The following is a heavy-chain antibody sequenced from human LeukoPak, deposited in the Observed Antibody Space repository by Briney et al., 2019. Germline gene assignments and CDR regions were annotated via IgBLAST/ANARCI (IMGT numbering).Heavy chain of an antibody. CDR3: AKGDTAMVPPPFDY. D-gene: IGHD5-18*01. V-gene: IGHV3-23*01. CDR2: ISGSGGST. CDR1: GFTFRDYT. Sequence: PGESLRLSCAASGFTFRDYTMSWVRQAPGKGLEWVSAISGSGGSTYYADSVKGRFTISRDNSKNTLYLQMNSLRAEDTAVYYCAKGDTAMVPPPFDYWGQGTLVTVSS. J-gene: IGHJ4*02.